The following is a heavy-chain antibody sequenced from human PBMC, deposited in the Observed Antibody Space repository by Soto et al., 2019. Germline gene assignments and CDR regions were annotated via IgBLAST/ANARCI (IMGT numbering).Heavy chain of an antibody. CDR3: ARVVPGAEAWFGP. V-gene: IGHV1-18*01. CDR1: GYTFSNYG. D-gene: IGHD2-2*01. CDR2: ISLYSDDT. Sequence: QVQLVQSRGEVKRPGASVKVSCKTSGYTFSNYGITWVRQAPGQPLEWLGWISLYSDDTNYAQKFQGRVSMTTDTSTTTAYTELRSLRSDDTAVYYCARVVPGAEAWFGPWGQGTLVTVSS. J-gene: IGHJ5*02.